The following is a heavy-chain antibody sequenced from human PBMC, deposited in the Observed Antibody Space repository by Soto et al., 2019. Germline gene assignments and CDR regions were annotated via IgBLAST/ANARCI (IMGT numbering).Heavy chain of an antibody. J-gene: IGHJ4*02. Sequence: QVQLVESGGGVVQPGRSLRLSCAASGFSFSNYGMHWVRQAPGKGLEWVAVISFDGNTMYYTDSVKGRFTISRDNSKNTLYLQMSTLRTDDTALYYCAKTGGILGDSPNDYWGRGILVTVSS. CDR3: AKTGGILGDSPNDY. D-gene: IGHD4-17*01. CDR1: GFSFSNYG. CDR2: ISFDGNTM. V-gene: IGHV3-30*18.